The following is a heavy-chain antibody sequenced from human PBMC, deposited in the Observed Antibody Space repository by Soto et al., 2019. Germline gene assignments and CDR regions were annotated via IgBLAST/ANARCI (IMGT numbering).Heavy chain of an antibody. Sequence: EVQLLESGGGLIQPGGSLRLSCAASGLTFSSYAMSWVRQAPGKGLEWVSAISGSGGSTYYADSVKGRFTISRDNSKNPLYLQMNSLRAEDTAVYYCAKDPLNIRGVIHNWFDPWGQGTLVTVSS. CDR2: ISGSGGST. V-gene: IGHV3-23*01. J-gene: IGHJ5*02. CDR1: GLTFSSYA. CDR3: AKDPLNIRGVIHNWFDP. D-gene: IGHD3-10*01.